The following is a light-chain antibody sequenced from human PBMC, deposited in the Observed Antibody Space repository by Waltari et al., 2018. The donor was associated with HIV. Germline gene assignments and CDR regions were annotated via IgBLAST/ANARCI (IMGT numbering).Light chain of an antibody. V-gene: IGLV3-21*02. CDR3: QVWDGRGDPVI. J-gene: IGLJ2*01. CDR2: DDR. CDR1: NIAATKS. Sequence: SYVLTQPPSVSVAPGQTARIPCGGNNIAATKSVHWYRLNQGQAHVVEIYDDRDRPSGIPDRFSGSSSGDTATLTISRAEAGDEDDYYCQVWDGRGDPVIFGGGTKLAVV.